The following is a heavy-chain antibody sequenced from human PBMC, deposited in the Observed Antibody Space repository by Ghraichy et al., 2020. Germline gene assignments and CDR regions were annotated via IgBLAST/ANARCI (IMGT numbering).Heavy chain of an antibody. CDR2: ISAYNGNT. CDR1: GYTFTSYG. CDR3: ARDLLTMVRGEGGY. J-gene: IGHJ4*02. Sequence: ASVKVSCKASGYTFTSYGISWVRQAPGQGLEWMGWISAYNGNTNYAQKLQGRVTMTTDTSTSTAYMELRSLRSDDTAVYYCARDLLTMVRGEGGYWGQGTLVTVSS. V-gene: IGHV1-18*01. D-gene: IGHD3-10*01.